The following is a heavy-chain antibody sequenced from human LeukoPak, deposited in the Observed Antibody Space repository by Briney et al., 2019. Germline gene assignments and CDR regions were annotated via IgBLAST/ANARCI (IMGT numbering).Heavy chain of an antibody. CDR1: GFTFSDYY. D-gene: IGHD6-19*01. Sequence: PGGSLRLSCAASGFTFSDYYMSWIRQAPGKGLEWVSSISSRSTYIYDADSVKGRFTISRDNAKNSLYLQMNSLKVEDTVVYYCAKEGSWWLANFDYWGQGTLVTVSS. V-gene: IGHV3-11*05. CDR2: ISSRSTYI. J-gene: IGHJ4*02. CDR3: AKEGSWWLANFDY.